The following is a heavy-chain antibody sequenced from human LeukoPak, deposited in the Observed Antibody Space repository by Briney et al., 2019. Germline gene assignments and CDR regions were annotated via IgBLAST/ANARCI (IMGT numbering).Heavy chain of an antibody. J-gene: IGHJ4*02. CDR2: ISYDGSNK. CDR1: GFTFSSYG. D-gene: IGHD6-19*01. CDR3: AKELTRPNRPVAGLNY. V-gene: IGHV3-30*18. Sequence: GGSLRLSCAVSGFTFSSYGMHWVRQAPGKGLEWVAVISYDGSNKYYADSVKGRFTISRDDSKNTLYLQMNSLRTEDTAVYYCAKELTRPNRPVAGLNYWGQGTLVTVSS.